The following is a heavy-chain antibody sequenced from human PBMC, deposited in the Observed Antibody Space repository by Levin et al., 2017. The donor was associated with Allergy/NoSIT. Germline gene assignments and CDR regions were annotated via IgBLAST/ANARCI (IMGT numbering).Heavy chain of an antibody. J-gene: IGHJ6*02. V-gene: IGHV3-74*01. CDR3: ARAPRGLYGMDV. CDR2: TSGDGSKT. CDR1: GFTFSNYW. Sequence: RASETLSLTCAASGFTFSNYWLHWVRQAPGKGLLWVSRTSGDGSKTSYADSVKGRFTISTDNAKNTLYLQMNSLRVEDTAVYYCARAPRGLYGMDVWGQGTTVTVSS. D-gene: IGHD3-10*01.